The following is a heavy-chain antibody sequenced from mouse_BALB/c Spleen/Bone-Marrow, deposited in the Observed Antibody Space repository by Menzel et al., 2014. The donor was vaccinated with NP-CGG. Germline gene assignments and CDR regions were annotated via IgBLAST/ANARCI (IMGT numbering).Heavy chain of an antibody. CDR3: ARWLPLAY. V-gene: IGHV14-3*02. CDR1: GFNIKDTY. D-gene: IGHD2-2*01. J-gene: IGHJ3*01. CDR2: IDPANGNT. Sequence: VQLQQSGAELVKPGASVKLSCTTSGFNIKDTYMHWVKQRPEQGLEWIGRIDPANGNTKYDPKFQGKATITADTSSNTAYLQLSSLTSEDTAVYYCARWLPLAYWGQGTLVTVSA.